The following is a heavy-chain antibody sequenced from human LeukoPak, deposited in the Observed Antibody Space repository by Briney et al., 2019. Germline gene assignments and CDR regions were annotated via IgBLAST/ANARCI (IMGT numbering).Heavy chain of an antibody. D-gene: IGHD4-23*01. CDR3: ATGAYGGNSRVFDY. V-gene: IGHV1-24*01. Sequence: ASVKVSCKVSGYTLTELSMHWVRQAPGKGLEWMGGFDPEDGGTIYAQKFQGRVTMTEDTSTDTAYMELSSLRSEDTAVYYCATGAYGGNSRVFDYWGQGTLVTVSS. CDR2: FDPEDGGT. J-gene: IGHJ4*02. CDR1: GYTLTELS.